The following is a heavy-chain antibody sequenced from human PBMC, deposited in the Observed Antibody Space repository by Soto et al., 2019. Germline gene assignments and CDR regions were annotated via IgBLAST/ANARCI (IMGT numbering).Heavy chain of an antibody. CDR3: AKDLHSSSWYREAGWFDP. V-gene: IGHV3-30*18. D-gene: IGHD6-13*01. CDR1: GFTFSSYG. CDR2: ISYDGSNK. Sequence: RLSCAASGFTFSSYGMHWVRQAPGKGLEWVAVISYDGSNKYYADSVKGRFTISRDNSKNTLYLQMNSLRAEDTAVYYCAKDLHSSSWYREAGWFDPWGQGTLVTVSS. J-gene: IGHJ5*02.